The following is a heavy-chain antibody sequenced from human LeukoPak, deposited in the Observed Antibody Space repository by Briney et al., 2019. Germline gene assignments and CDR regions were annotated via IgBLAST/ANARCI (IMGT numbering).Heavy chain of an antibody. CDR1: GYTFTSYG. J-gene: IGHJ6*02. CDR2: ISAYNGNT. CDR3: ARDRLTSKYYYYGMDV. Sequence: ASVKVSCKASGYTFTSYGISWVRQAPGQGLEWMGWISAYNGNTNYAQKLQGRVTMTTDTSTSTAYMELRSLRSDDTAVYYCARDRLTSKYYYYGMDVWGQGTTVTVSS. V-gene: IGHV1-18*01. D-gene: IGHD3-16*01.